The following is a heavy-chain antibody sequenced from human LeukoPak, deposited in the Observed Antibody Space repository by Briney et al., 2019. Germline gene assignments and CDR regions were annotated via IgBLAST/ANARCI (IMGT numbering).Heavy chain of an antibody. CDR1: GFTFSGYS. Sequence: KPGGSLRLSCAASGFTFSGYSMTWVRLSPGKGLEWVSSISDTSRYIYYADSVKGRFIISRDNPKNSLYLQMNSLRADDTAVYYCARGSVGYWFDPWGQGTLVTVSS. CDR3: ARGSVGYWFDP. V-gene: IGHV3-21*01. J-gene: IGHJ5*02. D-gene: IGHD5/OR15-5a*01. CDR2: ISDTSRYI.